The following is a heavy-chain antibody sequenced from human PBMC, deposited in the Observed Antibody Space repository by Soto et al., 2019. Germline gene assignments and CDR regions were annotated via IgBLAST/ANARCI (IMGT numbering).Heavy chain of an antibody. J-gene: IGHJ6*02. CDR2: ISGSGGST. D-gene: IGHD2-2*01. V-gene: IGHV3-23*01. Sequence: GGSLRLSCAASGFTFSSYAMSWVRQAPGKGLEWVSAISGSGGSTYYADSVKGRFTISRDNSKNTLYLQMNSLRAEDTAVYYCAKDGCSSTSCYPTYGMDVWGQGTTVTVSS. CDR1: GFTFSSYA. CDR3: AKDGCSSTSCYPTYGMDV.